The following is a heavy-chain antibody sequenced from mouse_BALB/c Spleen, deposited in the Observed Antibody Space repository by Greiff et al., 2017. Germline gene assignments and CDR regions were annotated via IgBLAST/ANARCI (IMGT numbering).Heavy chain of an antibody. V-gene: IGHV5-6-3*01. Sequence: DVKLVESGGGLVQPGGSLKLSCAASGFTFSSYGMSWVRQTPDKRLGLVATINSNGGSTYYPDSVKGRFTISRDNAKNTLYLQMSSLKSEDTAMYYCARVFLAYWGQGTLVTVSA. CDR2: INSNGGST. J-gene: IGHJ3*01. CDR1: GFTFSSYG. CDR3: ARVFLAY.